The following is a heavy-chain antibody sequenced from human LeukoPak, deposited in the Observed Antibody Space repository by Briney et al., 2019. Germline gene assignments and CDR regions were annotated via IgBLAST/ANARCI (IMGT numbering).Heavy chain of an antibody. Sequence: SETLSLTCTVSGGSTSSDYWSWIRQSPGKGLEWVGYVYNSGDTAKNPSLKSRVTTLLDTSKNQCSLKLTSVSAADTAVYYCARLKLGAYFDLWGRGTLVTVSS. CDR3: ARLKLGAYFDL. V-gene: IGHV4-59*08. D-gene: IGHD3-16*01. J-gene: IGHJ2*01. CDR1: GGSTSSDY. CDR2: VYNSGDT.